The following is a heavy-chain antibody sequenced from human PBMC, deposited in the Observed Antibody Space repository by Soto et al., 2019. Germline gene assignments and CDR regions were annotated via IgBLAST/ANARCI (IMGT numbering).Heavy chain of an antibody. CDR2: IYYSGST. J-gene: IGHJ4*02. CDR3: ARSRQGVTDSFVY. CDR1: GGSISSYY. V-gene: IGHV4-59*01. Sequence: SETLSLTCTVSGGSISSYYWSWIRQPPGKGLEWIGYIYYSGSTNYNPSLKSRVTISVDTSKNQFSLKLSSVTAADTAVYYCARSRQGVTDSFVYWGQGTLVTVSS. D-gene: IGHD4-4*01.